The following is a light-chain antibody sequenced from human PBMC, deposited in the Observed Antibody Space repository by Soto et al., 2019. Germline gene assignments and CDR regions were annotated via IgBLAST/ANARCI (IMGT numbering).Light chain of an antibody. Sequence: QSVLTQPPSVSGAPGQRVTISCTGSSSNIGAGYDVHWYQRLPGTAPKLLIYGNTNRPSGVPDRFSGSKSGTSASLAITGLQAEDEASYYCQSYEFSLSVVVFGGGTKLTVL. V-gene: IGLV1-40*01. CDR1: SSNIGAGYD. CDR2: GNT. J-gene: IGLJ2*01. CDR3: QSYEFSLSVVV.